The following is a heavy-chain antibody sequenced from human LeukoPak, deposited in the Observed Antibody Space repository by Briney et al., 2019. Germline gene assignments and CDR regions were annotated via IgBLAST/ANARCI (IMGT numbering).Heavy chain of an antibody. Sequence: PSETLSLTCAVYGGSFSGYYWSWIRQPPGKGLEWIGEINHSGSTNYNPSLKSRVTISVDTSKNQFSLKLSSVTAADTAVYYCAGATTYYDFWSGYPFFDYWGQGTLVTVSS. CDR3: AGATTYYDFWSGYPFFDY. V-gene: IGHV4-34*01. CDR2: INHSGST. J-gene: IGHJ4*02. CDR1: GGSFSGYY. D-gene: IGHD3-3*01.